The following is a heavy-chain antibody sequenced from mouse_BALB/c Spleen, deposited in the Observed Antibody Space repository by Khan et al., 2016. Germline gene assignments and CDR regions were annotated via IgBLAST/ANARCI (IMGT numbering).Heavy chain of an antibody. CDR2: ISYSGST. CDR1: GYSITSDYA. V-gene: IGHV3-2*02. J-gene: IGHJ3*01. CDR3: ARSGFAY. Sequence: EVQLQESGPGLVKPSQSLSLTCTVTGYSITSDYAWNWIRPFPGNTLEWMGYISYSGSTSSNPSLKRRISITRDPSKNQFFLKLNSVTTEDTATYYCARSGFAYWGQGTLVTVSA.